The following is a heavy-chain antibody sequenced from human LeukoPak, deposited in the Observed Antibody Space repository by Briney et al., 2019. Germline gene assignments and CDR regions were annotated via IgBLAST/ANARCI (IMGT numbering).Heavy chain of an antibody. CDR2: INPSGGST. Sequence: ASVKVSCKASGYTFTSYYMHWVRQAPGQGLEWMGIINPSGGSTSYAQKFQGGVTMTRDTSTSTVYMELSSLRSEDTAVYYCARTDGDFYYFDYWGQGTLVTVSS. D-gene: IGHD4-17*01. CDR1: GYTFTSYY. CDR3: ARTDGDFYYFDY. V-gene: IGHV1-46*01. J-gene: IGHJ4*02.